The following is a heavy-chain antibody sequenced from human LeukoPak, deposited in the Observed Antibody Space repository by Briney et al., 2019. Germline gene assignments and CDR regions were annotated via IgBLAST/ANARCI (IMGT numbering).Heavy chain of an antibody. Sequence: GGSLRLSCAASGFTFSDYGMHWVRQAPGKGLEWVAGISYDGKNRYYADSVKGRFTISRDNAKNSVYLQMNSLRAEGTALYYCAKDVDWFSYGMDVWGQGTTVTVSS. V-gene: IGHV3-30*04. CDR2: ISYDGKNR. D-gene: IGHD3-9*01. CDR3: AKDVDWFSYGMDV. J-gene: IGHJ6*02. CDR1: GFTFSDYG.